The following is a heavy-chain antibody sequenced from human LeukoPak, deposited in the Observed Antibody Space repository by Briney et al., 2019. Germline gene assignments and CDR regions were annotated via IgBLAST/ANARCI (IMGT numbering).Heavy chain of an antibody. Sequence: SETLSLTCTVSGGSISSYYWSWIRQPAGKGLEWIGRIYTSGSTNYNPSLKSRVTMSVDTSKNQFSLKLSSVTAADTAVYYCARQGYYYGSGSFDYWGQGTLVTVSS. D-gene: IGHD3-10*01. CDR1: GGSISSYY. V-gene: IGHV4-4*07. CDR2: IYTSGST. J-gene: IGHJ4*02. CDR3: ARQGYYYGSGSFDY.